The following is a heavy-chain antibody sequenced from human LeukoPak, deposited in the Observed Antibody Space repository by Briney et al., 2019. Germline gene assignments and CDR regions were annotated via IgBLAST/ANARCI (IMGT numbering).Heavy chain of an antibody. CDR2: ISSSGSTI. Sequence: GGSLRLSCAASGFTFSDYYMSWIRQAPGKGLEWVSYISSSGSTIYYADSVKGRFTISRDNAKNSLYLQMNSLRAEDTAVYYCARDQPPYYYDSSGYRWLDPWGQGTLVTVSS. CDR3: ARDQPPYYYDSSGYRWLDP. V-gene: IGHV3-11*01. D-gene: IGHD3-22*01. J-gene: IGHJ5*02. CDR1: GFTFSDYY.